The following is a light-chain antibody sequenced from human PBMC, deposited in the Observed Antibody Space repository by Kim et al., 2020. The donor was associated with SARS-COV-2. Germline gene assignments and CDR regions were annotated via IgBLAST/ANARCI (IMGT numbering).Light chain of an antibody. CDR2: DVS. Sequence: LYPGERATLSCRASQRIGNFLAWYQQKPGQAPRLLIYDVSIRATGIPARFSGSGSGTDFTLTISSLEPEDFAVYYCQQRVSWPLIFGGGTKVDIK. J-gene: IGKJ4*01. CDR3: QQRVSWPLI. V-gene: IGKV3-11*01. CDR1: QRIGNF.